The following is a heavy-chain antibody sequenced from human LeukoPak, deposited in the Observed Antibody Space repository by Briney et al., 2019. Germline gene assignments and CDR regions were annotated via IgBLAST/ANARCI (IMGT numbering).Heavy chain of an antibody. CDR1: VGSISSYY. CDR3: AREVGGWRLFAY. CDR2: IYYRGCT. V-gene: IGHV4-59*01. Sequence: PAETLSLTCTVSVGSISSYYWSWIRHPPRKGLEGIGYIYYRGCTNYNPSLKSRVTISVDTSKNQFSLKLSSVTAADTVVYYCAREVGGWRLFAYWGQGTLVTVSS. J-gene: IGHJ4*02. D-gene: IGHD6-19*01.